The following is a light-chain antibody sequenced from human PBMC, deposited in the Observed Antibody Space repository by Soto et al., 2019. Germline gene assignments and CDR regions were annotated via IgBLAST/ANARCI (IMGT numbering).Light chain of an antibody. CDR2: DAS. Sequence: DIQMTQSPSTLSASVGDRATITCQASQRIMRSLAWYQQKAGKAPQLLIYDASSLKSGVPSRFSGSGSGTDFTLTISSLQPEDVATYYCQKYDGAPKTFGQGTKVDIK. CDR1: QRIMRS. J-gene: IGKJ1*01. V-gene: IGKV1-5*01. CDR3: QKYDGAPKT.